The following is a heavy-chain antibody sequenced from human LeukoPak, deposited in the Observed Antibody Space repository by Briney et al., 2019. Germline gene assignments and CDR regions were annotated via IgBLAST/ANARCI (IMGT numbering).Heavy chain of an antibody. CDR3: ARDGLYNGYSGSYYGY. CDR2: IYYSGST. V-gene: IGHV4-39*07. J-gene: IGHJ4*02. D-gene: IGHD1-26*01. Sequence: SETLSLTCTVSGGSISSSSYYWGWIRQPPGKGLEWIGGIYYSGSTYYNPSLKSRVTISVDTSKNQFSLKLSSVTAADTAVYYCARDGLYNGYSGSYYGYWGQGTLVTVSS. CDR1: GGSISSSSYY.